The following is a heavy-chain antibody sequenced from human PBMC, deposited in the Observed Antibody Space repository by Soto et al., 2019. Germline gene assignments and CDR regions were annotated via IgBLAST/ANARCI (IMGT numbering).Heavy chain of an antibody. J-gene: IGHJ4*02. CDR1: GASVSSTYW. CDR3: ARYNAASGTYYFDY. Sequence: LSLTCAVSGASVSSTYWWSWVRQPPGKGPEWIGEINHRGSANYNPSLRSRVTMSVDISKSQFSLRLTSVTAADTAVYYCARYNAASGTYYFDYWGQGALVTVSS. V-gene: IGHV4-4*02. CDR2: INHRGSA. D-gene: IGHD6-13*01.